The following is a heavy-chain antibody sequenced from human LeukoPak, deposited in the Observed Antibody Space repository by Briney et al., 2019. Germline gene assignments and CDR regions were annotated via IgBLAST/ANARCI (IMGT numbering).Heavy chain of an antibody. CDR3: ARGHRVYSSGWYADY. D-gene: IGHD6-19*01. V-gene: IGHV4-34*01. CDR1: GGSFSGYY. CDR2: INHSGST. Sequence: SETLSLTCAVYGGSFSGYYWSWTRQPPGEGLEWIGEINHSGSTNYNPSLKSRVTISVDTSKNQFSLKLSSVTAADTAVYYCARGHRVYSSGWYADYWGQGTLVTVSS. J-gene: IGHJ4*02.